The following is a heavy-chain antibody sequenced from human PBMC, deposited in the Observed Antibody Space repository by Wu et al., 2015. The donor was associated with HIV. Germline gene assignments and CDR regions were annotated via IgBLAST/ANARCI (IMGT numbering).Heavy chain of an antibody. CDR1: GYTFSSYG. V-gene: IGHV1-18*01. CDR3: ARDLVPYFDTEYDPYYNGLDV. J-gene: IGHJ6*02. Sequence: QVQLVQSKTEVKKPGASVRVSCKASGYTFSSYGINWVRQAPGQGPEWVGWISTKTKKIQYVDKFRGRVTLTIDTSARTAYMELRSLRSDDTAVYYCARDLVPYFDTEYDPYYNGLDVWGQGP. CDR2: ISTKTKKI. D-gene: IGHD3-9*01.